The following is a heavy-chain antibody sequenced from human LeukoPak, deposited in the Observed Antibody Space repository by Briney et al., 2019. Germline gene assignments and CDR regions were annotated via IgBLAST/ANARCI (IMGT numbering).Heavy chain of an antibody. V-gene: IGHV3-74*01. J-gene: IGHJ4*02. CDR1: GFTFSNYW. CDR3: GRSGDFWSGSGVAY. Sequence: GGSLRLSCAASGFTFSNYWMYWVRHAPGKGLVWVSQIKSDGSITNYADSVKGRFTISRDNAKNTLFLQMNSLRAEDTAVYYCGRSGDFWSGSGVAYWGQGTLVTVSS. D-gene: IGHD3-3*01. CDR2: IKSDGSIT.